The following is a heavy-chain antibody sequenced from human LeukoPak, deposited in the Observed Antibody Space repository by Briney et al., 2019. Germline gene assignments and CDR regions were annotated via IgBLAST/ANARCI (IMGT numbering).Heavy chain of an antibody. J-gene: IGHJ4*02. CDR1: GGSFTGYY. Sequence: SETLSLTCAVYGGSFTGYYWTWIRQPPGKGLEWVGEIIPGGATNYNPSLKSRITISVDTSKNQFYLNLNSVTAVDTAVYYCARGPKGPISGDSDYWSQGTLVTVSS. CDR2: IIPGGAT. CDR3: ARGPKGPISGDSDY. D-gene: IGHD7-27*01. V-gene: IGHV4-34*01.